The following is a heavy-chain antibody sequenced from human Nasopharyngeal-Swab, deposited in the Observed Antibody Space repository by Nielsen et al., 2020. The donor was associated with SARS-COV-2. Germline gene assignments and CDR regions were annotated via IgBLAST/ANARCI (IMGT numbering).Heavy chain of an antibody. V-gene: IGHV3-48*02. Sequence: GGSLRLSCAASGFSFATSSMNWVRQAPGKGPEWLSYISSSSGTVYYANSVKGRFTISRDNAKNSLYLQMNSLRDEDTAAYYCARDVSSYNNWFDPWGQGTLVTVSS. CDR1: GFSFATSS. CDR2: ISSSSGTV. D-gene: IGHD3-16*02. J-gene: IGHJ5*02. CDR3: ARDVSSYNNWFDP.